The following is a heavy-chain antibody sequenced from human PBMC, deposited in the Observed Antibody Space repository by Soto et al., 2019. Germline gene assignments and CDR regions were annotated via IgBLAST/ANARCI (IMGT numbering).Heavy chain of an antibody. D-gene: IGHD3-16*01. CDR1: GFTFRSYG. V-gene: IGHV3-30*03. CDR2: ISFDGGTK. J-gene: IGHJ4*02. Sequence: QVQLVESGGGVVQPGRSLRLSCAASGFTFRSYGMHWVRQAPGKGPEWVAVISFDGGTKYYADSVKGRFTISRDNFKNTLDLQMNSLRAEDTAIYYCAREIKTYVYFEYWGQGVRVTVSS. CDR3: AREIKTYVYFEY.